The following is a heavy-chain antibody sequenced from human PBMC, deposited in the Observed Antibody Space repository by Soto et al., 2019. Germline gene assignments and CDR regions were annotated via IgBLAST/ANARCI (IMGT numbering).Heavy chain of an antibody. CDR1: GFTFSRYW. Sequence: EVHLVESGGALVQPGGSLGLSCVVSGFTFSRYWMSWVRQAPGKGLEWVANIKEDGSEKYYVESVRGRFTISRDNTKNSLYLQMSSLRAEDTAVYYCARDMDDSSDYGDYWGQGTLVTVSS. J-gene: IGHJ4*02. CDR2: IKEDGSEK. CDR3: ARDMDDSSDYGDY. V-gene: IGHV3-7*01. D-gene: IGHD4-4*01.